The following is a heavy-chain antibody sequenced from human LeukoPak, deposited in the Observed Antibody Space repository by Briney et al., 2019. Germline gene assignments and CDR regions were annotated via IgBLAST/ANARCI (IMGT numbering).Heavy chain of an antibody. D-gene: IGHD1-14*01. CDR3: ARAWVPDFYYMDV. CDR2: ISGSGSNT. V-gene: IGHV3-23*01. J-gene: IGHJ6*03. CDR1: GFTFSSHV. Sequence: GGSLRLSCAASGFTFSSHVMTWVRQAPGKGLEWVSSISGSGSNTYHTDSVKGRFTISRDNFMNTLYLQMNSLRVEDTAVYYCARAWVPDFYYMDVWGKGTTVTVPS.